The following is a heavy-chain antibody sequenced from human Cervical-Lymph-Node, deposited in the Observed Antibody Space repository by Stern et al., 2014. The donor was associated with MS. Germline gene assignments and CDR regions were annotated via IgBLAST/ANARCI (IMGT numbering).Heavy chain of an antibody. CDR3: SRDADAYSLVFGY. CDR2: IHYSGTT. D-gene: IGHD5-24*01. CDR1: GGSISSGEYY. J-gene: IGHJ4*02. V-gene: IGHV4-30-4*01. Sequence: QVQLQESGPGLVKPSQTLSLSCAVSGGSISSGEYYWSWIRQSPGKGREWIGYIHYSGTTYYNPSLKSRVTISVDTSKNQFSLKLSSVTAADTAVYYCSRDADAYSLVFGYWGRGTLVTVSS.